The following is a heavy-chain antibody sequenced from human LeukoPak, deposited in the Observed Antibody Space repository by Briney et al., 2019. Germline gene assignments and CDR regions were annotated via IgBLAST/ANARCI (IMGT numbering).Heavy chain of an antibody. CDR3: ARCRIAAAIGYFDY. CDR1: GGSFSGYY. Sequence: PSETLSLTCAVYGGSFSGYYWTWIRQPPGKGLEWIGEINHSGMSAYDPSLKSRVTISVDRSKNQFSLKLSSVTAADTAVYYCARCRIAAAIGYFDYWGQGTLVTVSS. J-gene: IGHJ4*02. CDR2: INHSGMS. V-gene: IGHV4-34*01. D-gene: IGHD6-13*01.